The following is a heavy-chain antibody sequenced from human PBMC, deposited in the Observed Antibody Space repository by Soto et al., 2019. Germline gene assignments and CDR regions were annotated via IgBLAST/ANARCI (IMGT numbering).Heavy chain of an antibody. J-gene: IGHJ3*02. CDR2: ISAYNGNT. CDR1: GYTFTSYG. CDR3: ARDLRYCGGDCYSDAFDI. V-gene: IGHV1-18*01. Sequence: ASVKVSCKASGYTFTSYGISWVRQAPGQGLEWMGWISAYNGNTNYAQKFQGRVTITRDTSASTAYMELSSLRSEDTAVYYCARDLRYCGGDCYSDAFDIWGQGTMVTVSS. D-gene: IGHD2-21*02.